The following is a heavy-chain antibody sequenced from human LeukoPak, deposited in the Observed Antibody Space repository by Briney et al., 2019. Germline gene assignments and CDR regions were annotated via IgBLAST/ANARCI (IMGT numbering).Heavy chain of an antibody. CDR1: GFTFDDYG. CDR3: AKDMGYSSSAGLDY. J-gene: IGHJ4*02. Sequence: PGGSLRLSCAASGFTFDDYGMSWVRQAPGKGLEWVSGISWNSGSIGYADSVKGRFTISRDNAKNSLYLQMNSLRAEDMALYYCAKDMGYSSSAGLDYWGQGTLVTVSS. D-gene: IGHD6-6*01. CDR2: ISWNSGSI. V-gene: IGHV3-9*03.